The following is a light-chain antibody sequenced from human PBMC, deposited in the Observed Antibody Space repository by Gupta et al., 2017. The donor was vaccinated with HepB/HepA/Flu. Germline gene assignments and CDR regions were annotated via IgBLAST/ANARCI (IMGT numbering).Light chain of an antibody. J-gene: IGLJ2*01. CDR3: CSYAGSSTVV. V-gene: IGLV2-23*02. CDR2: EVS. Sequence: QSALTQPAPVSGSPGQSLPISCSRTSNDVGSYTLVSWYQPHPGKAPKLMIYEVSKRPSGVSNRFSGSKSGNTSSLTISGLQAEDEADYYCCSYAGSSTVVFGGGTKLTVL. CDR1: SNDVGSYTL.